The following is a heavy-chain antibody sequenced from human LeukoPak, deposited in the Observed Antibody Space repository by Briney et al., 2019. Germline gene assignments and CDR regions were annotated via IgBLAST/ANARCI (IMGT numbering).Heavy chain of an antibody. CDR3: ARAVSDYFDY. J-gene: IGHJ4*02. CDR2: ISYDGSNK. CDR1: GFTFSSYA. V-gene: IGHV3-30*07. Sequence: PGRSLRLSCAASGFTFSSYAMHWVRQAPGKGLEWVAVISYDGSNKYYADSVKGRFTISRDNSKNTLYLQMNSLRAEDTAVYYCARAVSDYFDYWGQGTLVTVSS.